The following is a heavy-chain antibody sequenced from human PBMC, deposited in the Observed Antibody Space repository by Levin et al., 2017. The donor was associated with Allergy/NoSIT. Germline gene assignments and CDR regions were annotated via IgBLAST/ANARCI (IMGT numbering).Heavy chain of an antibody. CDR1: GFTFSSYW. Sequence: GGSLRLSCAASGFTFSSYWMSWVRQAPGKGLEWVANIKEDGSEKFYVDSVRGRFTISRDNANNSLYLQLNSLRAEDTAVYYCARDIWDLTSYYYYGLDVWGQGTTVTVSS. J-gene: IGHJ6*02. V-gene: IGHV3-7*01. CDR2: IKEDGSEK. D-gene: IGHD1-26*01. CDR3: ARDIWDLTSYYYYGLDV.